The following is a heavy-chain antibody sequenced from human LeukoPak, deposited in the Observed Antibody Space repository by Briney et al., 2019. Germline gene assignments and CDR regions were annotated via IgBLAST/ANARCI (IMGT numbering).Heavy chain of an antibody. J-gene: IGHJ6*02. V-gene: IGHV1-2*06. CDR2: INPNSGGT. CDR3: ARDRDAFYGPGFYYNMDV. D-gene: IGHD3-10*01. Sequence: ASVTVSCTASGYSFTAYYIHWVRQAPGQGLEWMGRINPNSGGTNFAQKFQGRVTVTRNTSITTVYMELSRLISGDTAVYYCARDRDAFYGPGFYYNMDVWGQGTTVIVSS. CDR1: GYSFTAYY.